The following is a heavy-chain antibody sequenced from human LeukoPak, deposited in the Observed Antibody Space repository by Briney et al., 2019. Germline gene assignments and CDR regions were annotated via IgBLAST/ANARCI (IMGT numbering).Heavy chain of an antibody. CDR2: ISSSGSTI. CDR1: GFTFSSYE. D-gene: IGHD2-21*01. J-gene: IGHJ6*03. CDR3: ARDCADYYYYMDV. V-gene: IGHV3-48*03. Sequence: PGGSLRLSCAASGFTFSSYEMDWVRQAPGKGLEWVSYISSSGSTIYYADSVKGRFTISRDNAKNSLYLQMNSLRAEDTAVYYCARDCADYYYYMDVWGKGTTVTVSS.